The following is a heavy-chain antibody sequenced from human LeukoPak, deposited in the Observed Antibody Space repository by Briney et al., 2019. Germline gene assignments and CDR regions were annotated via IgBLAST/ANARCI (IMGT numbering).Heavy chain of an antibody. CDR3: ARAPSRTYYDFWSGYRSFDY. CDR2: INHRGST. V-gene: IGHV4-34*01. D-gene: IGHD3-3*01. Sequence: SETLSLTCAVYGGSFSGYYWSWIGQPPGKGLDWIGEINHRGSTNYNPSLKSRVTISVDTSKNQFSLKLSSVTAADTAVYYCARAPSRTYYDFWSGYRSFDYWGQGTLVTVSS. J-gene: IGHJ4*02. CDR1: GGSFSGYY.